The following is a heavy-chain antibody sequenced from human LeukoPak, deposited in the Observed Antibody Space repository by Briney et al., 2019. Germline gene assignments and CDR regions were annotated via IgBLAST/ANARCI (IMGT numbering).Heavy chain of an antibody. CDR1: GFTFSSYG. Sequence: GRSLRLSCAASGFTFSSYGMHWVRQAPGEGPEWVAVISYDGSNKYYADSVKGRFTISRDNSKNTLYLQMNSLRAEDTAVYYCARERYSGIYYMDNWGQGTLVTVSS. J-gene: IGHJ4*02. CDR2: ISYDGSNK. D-gene: IGHD1-26*01. CDR3: ARERYSGIYYMDN. V-gene: IGHV3-30*03.